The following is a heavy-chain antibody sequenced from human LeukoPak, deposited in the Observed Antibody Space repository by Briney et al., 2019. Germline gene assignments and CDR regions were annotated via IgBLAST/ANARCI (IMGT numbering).Heavy chain of an antibody. Sequence: GGSLRLSCAASGFTFSSYAMSWVRQAPGKGLEWVSAISGSGGSTYYADSVKGRFTISRDNSKSTLYLQMNSLRAEDTAVYYCARNYDFWSGYYTYYFDYWGQGTLVTVSS. J-gene: IGHJ4*02. D-gene: IGHD3-3*01. CDR3: ARNYDFWSGYYTYYFDY. V-gene: IGHV3-23*01. CDR1: GFTFSSYA. CDR2: ISGSGGST.